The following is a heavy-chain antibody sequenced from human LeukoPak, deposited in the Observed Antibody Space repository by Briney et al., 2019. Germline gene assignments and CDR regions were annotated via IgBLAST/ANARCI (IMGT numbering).Heavy chain of an antibody. Sequence: GGSLRLSCAASGFTFSGFWMNWVRQAPGKGLEWVGRIKSKTDGRTTDYAAPVKGRFTISRDDSKNTLYLQMNSLKTEDTAVYYCTKTPPYCDGDCYSNYWGQGTLVTVSS. D-gene: IGHD2-21*02. CDR1: GFTFSGFW. V-gene: IGHV3-15*07. CDR2: IKSKTDGRTT. J-gene: IGHJ4*02. CDR3: TKTPPYCDGDCYSNY.